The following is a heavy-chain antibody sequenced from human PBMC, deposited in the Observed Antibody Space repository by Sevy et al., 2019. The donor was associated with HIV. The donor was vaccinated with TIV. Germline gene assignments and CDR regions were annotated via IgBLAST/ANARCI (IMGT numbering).Heavy chain of an antibody. CDR3: SRAITHITLNRVVTPYYFDY. J-gene: IGHJ4*02. V-gene: IGHV3-49*03. D-gene: IGHD2-15*01. Sequence: GGSLRLSCTASGFTFGDYNINWLRQAPGKGLEWVGFIRTKTYGGTTEYAATVKGRFTISRDDSKSIAYLQKNSLKTEDTAVYYCSRAITHITLNRVVTPYYFDYWGQGTLVTVSS. CDR1: GFTFGDYN. CDR2: IRTKTYGGTT.